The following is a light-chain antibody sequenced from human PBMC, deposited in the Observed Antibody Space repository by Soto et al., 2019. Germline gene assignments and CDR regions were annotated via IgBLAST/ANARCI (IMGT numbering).Light chain of an antibody. V-gene: IGLV1-47*01. J-gene: IGLJ2*01. CDR1: SSNIGTNY. CDR3: TAWDDKLSGRV. Sequence: QSVLTQPPSASETPGQRVTISCSGSSSNIGTNYVYWYQQLPGTAPKLLIYRDSQRPSGVPDRFSGSKSGTSASLAISGLRSEDEADYCCTAWDDKLSGRVFGGGTKLTVL. CDR2: RDS.